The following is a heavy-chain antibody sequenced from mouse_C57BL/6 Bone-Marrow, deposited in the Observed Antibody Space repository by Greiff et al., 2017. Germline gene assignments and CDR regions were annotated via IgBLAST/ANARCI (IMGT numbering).Heavy chain of an antibody. V-gene: IGHV1-81*01. CDR3: ARPTGTDY. CDR2: IYPRSGNT. J-gene: IGHJ2*01. Sequence: VQLHRSGPELPSPGASVRLSCKASAYTFPSYGISWVKQRTGQGLEWIGEIYPRSGNTYYNEKFKGKATLTADKSSSTAYMELRSLTSEDSAVYFCARPTGTDYWGQGTTLTVSS. CDR1: AYTFPSYG. D-gene: IGHD4-1*02.